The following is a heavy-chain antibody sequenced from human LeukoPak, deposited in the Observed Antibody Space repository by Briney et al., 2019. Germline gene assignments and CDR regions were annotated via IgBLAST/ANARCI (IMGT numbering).Heavy chain of an antibody. D-gene: IGHD3-3*01. CDR1: GFTFSSYS. Sequence: GGSLRLSCAASGFTFSSYSMNWVRQAPGKGLEWVSSISSSSSYIYYADSVKGRFTISRDNAKNSLYLQMNSLRAEDTAVYYCASDTYYDFWSGPNDAFDIRGQGTMVTVSS. V-gene: IGHV3-21*01. J-gene: IGHJ3*02. CDR2: ISSSSSYI. CDR3: ASDTYYDFWSGPNDAFDI.